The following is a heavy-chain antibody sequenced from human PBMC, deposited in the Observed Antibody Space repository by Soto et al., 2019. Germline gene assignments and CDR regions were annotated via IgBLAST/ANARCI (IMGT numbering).Heavy chain of an antibody. Sequence: EVQLVESGGGVVQPGGSLRLSCETSGFTFTNYWMHWVRQAPGKGLVWVSRIYSDVSSAAYADSVQGRFTISRDYAKNTLYLQMNSLRAEDTALYYCVEDLPGSGGHRAFDYWGQGTLVTVSS. D-gene: IGHD6-19*01. CDR3: VEDLPGSGGHRAFDY. J-gene: IGHJ4*02. V-gene: IGHV3-74*01. CDR2: IYSDVSSA. CDR1: GFTFTNYW.